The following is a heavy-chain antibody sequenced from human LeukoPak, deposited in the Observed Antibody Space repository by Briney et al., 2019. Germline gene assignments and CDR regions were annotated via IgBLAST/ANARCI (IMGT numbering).Heavy chain of an antibody. D-gene: IGHD2-2*01. V-gene: IGHV4-34*01. CDR1: GGSFSGYY. CDR3: ARSHTDIVVVPAAPARYYYYGMDV. Sequence: SETLSLTCAVYGGSFSGYYWSWIRQPPGKGLEWIGEINHSGSTNYNPSLKSRVTISVDTSKNQFSLKLSSVTAADTAVYYCARSHTDIVVVPAAPARYYYYGMDVWGQGTTVTVSS. CDR2: INHSGST. J-gene: IGHJ6*02.